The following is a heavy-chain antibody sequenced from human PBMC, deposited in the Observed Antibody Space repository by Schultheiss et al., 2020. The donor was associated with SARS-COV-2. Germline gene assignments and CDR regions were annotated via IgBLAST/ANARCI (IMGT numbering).Heavy chain of an antibody. J-gene: IGHJ5*02. Sequence: GGSLRLSCATSGFTFSSYSMNWVRQAPGKGLEWVSSISSSSSYIYYADSVKGRFTISRDNAKNSLYLQMNSLRAEDTAVYYCARDLFSSELFFQNWFDPWGQGTLVTVSS. CDR1: GFTFSSYS. D-gene: IGHD1-26*01. CDR3: ARDLFSSELFFQNWFDP. CDR2: ISSSSSYI. V-gene: IGHV3-21*01.